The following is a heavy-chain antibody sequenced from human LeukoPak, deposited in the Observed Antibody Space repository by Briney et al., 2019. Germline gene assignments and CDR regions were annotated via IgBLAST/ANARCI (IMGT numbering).Heavy chain of an antibody. CDR1: GGSFSGYY. V-gene: IGHV4-34*01. CDR3: ARGPYPVPYYYYGMDV. Sequence: MTSETLSLTCAVYGGSFSGYYWSWIRQPPGKGLEWIGEINHSGSTNYNPSLKSRVTISVDTSKNQFSLKLSSVTAADTAVYYCARGPYPVPYYYYGMDVWGQGTTVTVSS. J-gene: IGHJ6*02. CDR2: INHSGST. D-gene: IGHD6-6*01.